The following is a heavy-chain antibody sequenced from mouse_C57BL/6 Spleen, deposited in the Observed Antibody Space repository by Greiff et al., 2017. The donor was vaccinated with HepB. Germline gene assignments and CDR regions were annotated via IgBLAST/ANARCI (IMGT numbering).Heavy chain of an antibody. Sequence: EVQLVESEGGLVQPGSSMKLSCTASGFTFSDYYMAWVRQVPEKGLEWVANINYDGSSTYYLDSLKSRFIISRDNAKNILYLQMSSLKSEDTATYYCARDRGNYGYFDVWGTGTTVTVSS. CDR3: ARDRGNYGYFDV. V-gene: IGHV5-16*01. CDR1: GFTFSDYY. D-gene: IGHD2-1*01. J-gene: IGHJ1*03. CDR2: INYDGSST.